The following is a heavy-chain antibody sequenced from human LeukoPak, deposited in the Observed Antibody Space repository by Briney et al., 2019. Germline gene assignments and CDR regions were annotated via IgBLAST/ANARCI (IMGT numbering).Heavy chain of an antibody. CDR2: ISYDGSNK. CDR3: AIVGPFDY. CDR1: GFTFSSYA. V-gene: IGHV3-30-3*01. Sequence: PSGRSLRLSCAASGFTFSSYAMHWVRQAPGKGLEWVAVISYDGSNKYYADSVKGRFTISRDNSKNTLYLQMNSLRAEDTAVYYCAIVGPFDYWGQGTLVTVSS. J-gene: IGHJ4*02.